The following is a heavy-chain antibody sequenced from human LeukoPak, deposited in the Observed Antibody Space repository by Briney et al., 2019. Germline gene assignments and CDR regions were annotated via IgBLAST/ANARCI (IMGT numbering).Heavy chain of an antibody. Sequence: SVKVSCKASGYTFTSYGISWVRQAPGQGLEWMGGIIPIFGTANYAQKFQGRVTITADESTSTAYMELSSLRSEDTAVYYCARVTPEWLSPNYYGMDVWGQGTTVTVSS. CDR1: GYTFTSYG. V-gene: IGHV1-69*13. D-gene: IGHD3-3*01. CDR3: ARVTPEWLSPNYYGMDV. J-gene: IGHJ6*02. CDR2: IIPIFGTA.